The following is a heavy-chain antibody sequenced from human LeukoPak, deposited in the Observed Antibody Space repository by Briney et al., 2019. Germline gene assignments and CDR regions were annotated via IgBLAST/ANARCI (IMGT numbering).Heavy chain of an antibody. V-gene: IGHV1-2*02. CDR2: INPNSGGT. Sequence: ASVKVSCKASGYTFTGYYMHWVRQAPGQGLEWMGWINPNSGGTNYAQKFQGRVTMTRDTSISTAYMELSRLRSDDTAVYYCASNPPTSSTYYYYGTDVWGQGTTVTVSS. CDR3: ASNPPTSSTYYYYGTDV. J-gene: IGHJ6*02. CDR1: GYTFTGYY. D-gene: IGHD2-2*01.